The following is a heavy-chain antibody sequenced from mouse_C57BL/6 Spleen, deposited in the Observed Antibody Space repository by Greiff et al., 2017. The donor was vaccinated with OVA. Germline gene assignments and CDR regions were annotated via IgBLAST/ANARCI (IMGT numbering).Heavy chain of an antibody. D-gene: IGHD1-1*01. CDR3: ARGLLPQKGFAY. CDR1: GFNIKNTY. Sequence: EVQLVESVAELVRPGASVKLSCTASGFNIKNTYMHWVKQRPEQGLEWIGRIDPANGNTKYAPKFQGKATITADTSSNTAYLQRSSLTSEDTAIYYCARGLLPQKGFAYWGQGTLVTVSA. J-gene: IGHJ3*01. CDR2: IDPANGNT. V-gene: IGHV14-3*01.